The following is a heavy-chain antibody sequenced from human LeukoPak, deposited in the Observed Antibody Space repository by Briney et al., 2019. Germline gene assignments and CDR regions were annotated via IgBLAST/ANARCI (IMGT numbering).Heavy chain of an antibody. V-gene: IGHV3-20*04. D-gene: IGHD2-21*02. CDR3: TRGGPAYCGADCYDFDY. Sequence: GGSLRLSCAVSGFNFEDYSMSWVRQAPGKGLEWVSSINWSGGRTGYADSVKGRFTISRDNAKNSLYLQMNSLRAEDTAFYYCTRGGPAYCGADCYDFDYWGQGTLVTVSS. CDR1: GFNFEDYS. J-gene: IGHJ4*02. CDR2: INWSGGRT.